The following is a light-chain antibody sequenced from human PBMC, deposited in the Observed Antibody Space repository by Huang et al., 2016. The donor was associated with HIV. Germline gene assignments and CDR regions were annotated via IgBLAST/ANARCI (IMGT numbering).Light chain of an antibody. CDR2: SGS. J-gene: IGKJ2*01. Sequence: DSQLTQSPSSLSAFVGDRVTITCRVSQGISSYLNWYRQKAGKGPKFLSYSGSNLQSGVPSRFSGSGSGTDFTLTISSLQPEDVATYYGQRTYNAPFNDVHFGQGTKLEIK. V-gene: IGKV1-27*01. CDR1: QGISSY. CDR3: QRTYNAPFNDVH.